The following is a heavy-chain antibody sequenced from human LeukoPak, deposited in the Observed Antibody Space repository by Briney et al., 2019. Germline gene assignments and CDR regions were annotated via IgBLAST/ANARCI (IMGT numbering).Heavy chain of an antibody. D-gene: IGHD3-22*01. CDR2: INHSGST. CDR1: GVTFSGYY. CDR3: ARETMIAKSRRFDY. Sequence: SGTLCLTCAAYGVTFSGYYLSWIRQAPGKGLEWVGEINHSGSTNYNPSLKSRVTISVDKSKNQFSLKLSSVTAADTAVYYCARETMIAKSRRFDYWGQGTLVTVSS. J-gene: IGHJ4*02. V-gene: IGHV4-34*01.